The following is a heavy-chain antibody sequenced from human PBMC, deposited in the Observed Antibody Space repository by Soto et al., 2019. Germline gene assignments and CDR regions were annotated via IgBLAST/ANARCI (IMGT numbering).Heavy chain of an antibody. D-gene: IGHD3-10*01. CDR2: IYDSGST. Sequence: SETLSLTCTVSGGSISSGDYYWSWIRQPPGKGLEWIGYIYDSGSTYYNPSLKSRVTISVDTSKNQFSLKLSSVTAADTAVYYCARDVESYYYGSGSSYNWFDPWGQGTLVT. CDR1: GGSISSGDYY. J-gene: IGHJ5*02. CDR3: ARDVESYYYGSGSSYNWFDP. V-gene: IGHV4-30-4*01.